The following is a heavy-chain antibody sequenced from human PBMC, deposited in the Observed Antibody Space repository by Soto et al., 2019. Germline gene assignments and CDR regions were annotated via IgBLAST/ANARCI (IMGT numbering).Heavy chain of an antibody. CDR3: AREGQHLGYGAFDI. D-gene: IGHD6-13*01. J-gene: IGHJ3*02. CDR2: ISAYNGNT. V-gene: IGHV1-18*04. Sequence: RASVKVSCKASGYTFTSYGISWVRQAPGQGLEWMGWISAYNGNTNYAQKLQGRVTMTTDTSTSTAYMELRSLRSDDTAVYYCAREGQHLGYGAFDIWGQGTMVTVSS. CDR1: GYTFTSYG.